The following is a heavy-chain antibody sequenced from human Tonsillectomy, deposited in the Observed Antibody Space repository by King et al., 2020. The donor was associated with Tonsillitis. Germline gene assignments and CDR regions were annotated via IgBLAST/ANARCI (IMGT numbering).Heavy chain of an antibody. CDR2: VVLIFGTT. CDR1: GGSFTSYA. D-gene: IGHD1-1*01. J-gene: IGHJ2*01. CDR3: ARGTGTRYFDL. Sequence: VQLVESGAEMKKPGSSVKVSCKASGGSFTSYAFSWMRQAPGQGLEWMGGVVLIFGTTHYAQKFQDRVTITADESTSTAYMGLSSLRSEDTAMYYCARGTGTRYFDLWGRGTLVTVSS. V-gene: IGHV1-69*01.